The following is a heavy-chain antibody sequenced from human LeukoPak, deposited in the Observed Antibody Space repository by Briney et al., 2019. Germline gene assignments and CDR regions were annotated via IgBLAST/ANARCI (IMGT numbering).Heavy chain of an antibody. V-gene: IGHV1-46*01. CDR2: INPSGGST. D-gene: IGHD3-22*01. CDR3: ATHYYDSSGYYRTYYGMDV. Sequence: ASVKVSCKASGYTFTSYYMHWVRQAPGQGLEWMGIINPSGGSTRYAQKFQGRVTMTRDTSTSTVYMELSSLRSEDTAVYYCATHYYDSSGYYRTYYGMDVWGQGTTVTVSS. J-gene: IGHJ6*02. CDR1: GYTFTSYY.